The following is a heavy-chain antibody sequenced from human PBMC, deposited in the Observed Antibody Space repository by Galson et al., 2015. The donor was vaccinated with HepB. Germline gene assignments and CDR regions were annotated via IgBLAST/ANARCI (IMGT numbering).Heavy chain of an antibody. CDR1: GGTFSSYA. V-gene: IGHV1-69*13. D-gene: IGHD3-3*01. CDR2: IIPIFGTA. CDR3: ARDPRDYDFWSGYNWFDP. Sequence: SVKVSCKASGGTFSSYAISWVRQAPGQGLEWMGGIIPIFGTANYAQKFQGRVTITADESTSTAYMELSSLRSEDTAVYYCARDPRDYDFWSGYNWFDPWGQGTLVTGSS. J-gene: IGHJ5*02.